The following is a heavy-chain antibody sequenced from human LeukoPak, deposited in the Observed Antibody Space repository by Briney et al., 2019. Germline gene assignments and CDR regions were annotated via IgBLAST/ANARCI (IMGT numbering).Heavy chain of an antibody. CDR2: IYSGGST. CDR3: ARDFYDSSGYYIFDY. J-gene: IGHJ4*02. CDR1: GFTVSSNY. Sequence: GSLRLSCAASGFTVSSNYMSWVCQAPGKGLEWVSVIYSGGSTYYADSVKGRFTISRDNSKNTLYLQMNSLRAEDTAVYYCARDFYDSSGYYIFDYWGQGTLVTVSS. V-gene: IGHV3-66*01. D-gene: IGHD3-22*01.